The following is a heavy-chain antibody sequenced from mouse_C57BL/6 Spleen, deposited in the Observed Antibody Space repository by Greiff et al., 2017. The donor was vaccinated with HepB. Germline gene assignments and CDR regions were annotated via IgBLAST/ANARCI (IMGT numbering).Heavy chain of an antibody. CDR1: GFTFSSYA. Sequence: EVNVVESGGGLVKPGGSLKLSCAASGFTFSSYAMSWVRQTPEKRLEWVATISDGGSYTYYPDNVKGRFTISRDNAKNNLYLQMSHLKSEDTAMYYCARDWDWYYFDYWGQGTTLTVAS. CDR3: ARDWDWYYFDY. J-gene: IGHJ2*01. CDR2: ISDGGSYT. D-gene: IGHD4-1*01. V-gene: IGHV5-4*01.